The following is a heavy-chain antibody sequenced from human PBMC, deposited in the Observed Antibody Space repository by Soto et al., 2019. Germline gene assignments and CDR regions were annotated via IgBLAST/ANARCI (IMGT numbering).Heavy chain of an antibody. V-gene: IGHV3-64*01. CDR3: ARDRCTNGVCYAPSDY. CDR1: GFTFSTYA. CDR2: ISSNGRST. J-gene: IGHJ4*02. D-gene: IGHD2-8*01. Sequence: SGGGLVQPGGSLRLSCAASGFTFSTYAMHWVRQAPGKGLEYVSAISSNGRSTYYANSVKGRFTISRDNSKNTLYLQMDSLRAEDMAVYYCARDRCTNGVCYAPSDYWGQGTLVTVSS.